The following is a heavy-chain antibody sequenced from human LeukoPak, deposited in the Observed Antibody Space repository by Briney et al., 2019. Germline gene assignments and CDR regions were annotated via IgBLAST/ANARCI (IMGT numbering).Heavy chain of an antibody. CDR2: IYDSGTI. D-gene: IGHD1-14*01. Sequence: SGTLSLTCTVSGGSISNGGYYWSWIRQHPGKSLEWIGYIYDSGTIYYSPALQSRVTISVDTSDNKFSLKLRSLTAADTGVYYCARGGDRRGFDYWGQGTLVTVSS. J-gene: IGHJ4*02. CDR1: GGSISNGGYY. V-gene: IGHV4-31*03. CDR3: ARGGDRRGFDY.